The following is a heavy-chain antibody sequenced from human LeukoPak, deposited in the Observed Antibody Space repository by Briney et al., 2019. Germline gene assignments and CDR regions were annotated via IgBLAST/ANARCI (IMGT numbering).Heavy chain of an antibody. CDR1: GGSISDYY. V-gene: IGHV4-59*01. J-gene: IGHJ3*02. Sequence: SETLSLTCTVSGGSISDYYWSWIRQPPGKGLEWIGYIYYSGSTNYTPSLKSRVTISINTSKNQFFLRLSSVTAADTAVYYCAGATSREAFDIWGQGTRVTVSS. CDR3: AGATSREAFDI. D-gene: IGHD2-2*01. CDR2: IYYSGST.